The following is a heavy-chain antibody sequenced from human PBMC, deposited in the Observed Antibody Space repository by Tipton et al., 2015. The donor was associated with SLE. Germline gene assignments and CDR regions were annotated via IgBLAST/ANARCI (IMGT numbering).Heavy chain of an antibody. V-gene: IGHV4-39*07. CDR2: IYYSGST. CDR1: GGSVSSGSYY. D-gene: IGHD2-15*01. Sequence: LRLSCAVSGGSVSSGSYYWSWIWQPAGKGLEWIGSIYYSGSTYYNPSLKSRVTISVDTSKNQFSLKLSSVTAADTAVYYCARERGYDAFDIWGQGTMVTVSS. J-gene: IGHJ3*02. CDR3: ARERGYDAFDI.